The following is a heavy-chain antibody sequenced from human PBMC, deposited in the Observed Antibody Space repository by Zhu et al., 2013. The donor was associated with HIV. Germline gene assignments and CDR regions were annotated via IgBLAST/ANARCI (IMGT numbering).Heavy chain of an antibody. D-gene: IGHD2-21*02. V-gene: IGHV1-24*01. CDR3: ARANAILAYCGGDCYSFAFDI. Sequence: QVQLVQSGAEVKKPGASVKVSCKVSGYTLTELSMHWVRQALGKGLEWMGGFDPEDGETIYSQKFQGRVTMTEDTSTDTAYMELSSLRSEDTAVYYCARANAILAYCGGDCYSFAFDIWGQGTMVTVSS. CDR1: GYTLTELS. J-gene: IGHJ3*02. CDR2: FDPEDGET.